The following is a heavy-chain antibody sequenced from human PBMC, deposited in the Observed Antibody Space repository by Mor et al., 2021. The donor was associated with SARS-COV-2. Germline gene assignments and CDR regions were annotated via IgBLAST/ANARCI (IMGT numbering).Heavy chain of an antibody. CDR3: AARGYCSSTSCYDGYWYFDL. V-gene: IGHV1-58*01. D-gene: IGHD2-2*01. J-gene: IGHJ2*01. CDR2: IVVGSGNT. Sequence: ARGQRLEWIGWIVVGSGNTNYAQKFQERVTITRDMSTSTAYMELSSLRSEDTAVYYCAARGYCSSTSCYDGYWYFDLWGR.